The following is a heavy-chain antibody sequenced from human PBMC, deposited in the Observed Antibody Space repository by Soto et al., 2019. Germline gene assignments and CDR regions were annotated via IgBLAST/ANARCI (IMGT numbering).Heavy chain of an antibody. CDR3: APHVHCSGGSCHYDAFDI. V-gene: IGHV3-23*01. D-gene: IGHD2-15*01. CDR2: IRDGGEST. J-gene: IGHJ3*02. CDR1: GFIFGNYM. Sequence: EVQLLESGGGLVQPGESLRLSCAVSGFIFGNYMMTWVRQAPGKGLEWVSTIRDGGESTYYADSVKGRFTISRDNSKNTLYIKRDSLGVEDTAVYYCAPHVHCSGGSCHYDAFDIRGQGTMVTVSS.